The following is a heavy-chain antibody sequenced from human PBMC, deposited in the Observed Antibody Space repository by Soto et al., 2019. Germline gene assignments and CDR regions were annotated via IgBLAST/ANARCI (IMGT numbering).Heavy chain of an antibody. CDR3: AREGTYYDFWSGPRPLPYGEGYGMDV. CDR1: GGTFSSYA. CDR2: VIPIFGTA. J-gene: IGHJ6*02. D-gene: IGHD3-3*01. V-gene: IGHV1-69*13. Sequence: SVKVSCKASGGTFSSYAISWVRQAPGQGLEWMGGVIPIFGTADYAQKFQGRVTITADESTSTAYMELSSLRSEDTAVYYCAREGTYYDFWSGPRPLPYGEGYGMDVWGQGTTVTVSS.